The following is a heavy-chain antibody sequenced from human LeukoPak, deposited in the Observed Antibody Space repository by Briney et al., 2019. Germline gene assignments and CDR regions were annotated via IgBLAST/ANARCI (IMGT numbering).Heavy chain of an antibody. CDR2: ISGSGGST. J-gene: IGHJ3*02. CDR1: GFTFSSYA. V-gene: IGHV3-23*01. Sequence: PGGSLRLSCAASGFTFSSYAMSWVRQAPGKGLEWVSAISGSGGSTYYADSVKGRFTISRDNSKNTLYLQTNSLRAEDTAVYYCAKGKGPSSDSSGYCDAFDIWGQGTMVTVSS. D-gene: IGHD3-22*01. CDR3: AKGKGPSSDSSGYCDAFDI.